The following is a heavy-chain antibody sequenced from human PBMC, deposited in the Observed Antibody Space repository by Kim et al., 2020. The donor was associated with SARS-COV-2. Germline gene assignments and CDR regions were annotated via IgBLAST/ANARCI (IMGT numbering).Heavy chain of an antibody. CDR2: ISYDGSNK. Sequence: GGSLRLSCAASGFTFSSYGMHWVRQAPGKGLEWVAVISYDGSNKYYADSVKGRFTISRDNSKNTLYLQMNSLRAEDTAVYYCAKNSPWSGYSDPDYWGQGTLVTVSS. D-gene: IGHD3-3*01. J-gene: IGHJ4*02. CDR3: AKNSPWSGYSDPDY. CDR1: GFTFSSYG. V-gene: IGHV3-30*18.